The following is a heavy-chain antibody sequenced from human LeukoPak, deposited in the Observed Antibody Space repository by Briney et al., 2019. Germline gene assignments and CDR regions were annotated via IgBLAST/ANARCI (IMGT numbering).Heavy chain of an antibody. D-gene: IGHD5-12*01. J-gene: IGHJ6*02. CDR2: IIPIFGIA. CDR3: ARDGSGNYYYYGMDV. CDR1: RGTFSSYA. Sequence: SVKVSCKASRGTFSSYAISWVRQAPGQGLEWMGRIIPIFGIANYAQKFQGRVTITADKSTSTAYMELSSLRSEDTAVYYCARDGSGNYYYYGMDVWAKGPRSPSP. V-gene: IGHV1-69*04.